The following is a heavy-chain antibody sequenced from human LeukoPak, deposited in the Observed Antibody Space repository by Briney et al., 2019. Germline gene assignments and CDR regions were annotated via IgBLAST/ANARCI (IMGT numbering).Heavy chain of an antibody. Sequence: GGSLRLSCAASGFTFSSYGMHRVRQAPGKGLEWVAVISYDGSNKYYADSVKGRFTISRDNSKNTLYLQMNSLRAEDTAVYYCAKLYPDYYDSSGYHYAFDYWGQGTLVTVSS. CDR2: ISYDGSNK. D-gene: IGHD3-22*01. V-gene: IGHV3-30*18. CDR1: GFTFSSYG. CDR3: AKLYPDYYDSSGYHYAFDY. J-gene: IGHJ4*02.